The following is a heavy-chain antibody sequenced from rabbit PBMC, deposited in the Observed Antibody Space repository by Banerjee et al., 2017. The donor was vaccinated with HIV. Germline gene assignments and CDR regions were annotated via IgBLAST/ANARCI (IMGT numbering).Heavy chain of an antibody. CDR3: ARAGDAGYAPYGFCAL. CDR1: GFSFSSSYW. V-gene: IGHV1S45*01. J-gene: IGHJ4*01. D-gene: IGHD6-1*01. Sequence: QEQLVESGGGLVQPGGSLTLTCTASGFSFSSSYWLCWVRQVPGKGLEWIGCTYIGDGSTYYASWAKGRFTISQPSSTTVTLQMTSLSAADTATYFCARAGDAGYAPYGFCALWGPGTLVTVS. CDR2: TYIGDGST.